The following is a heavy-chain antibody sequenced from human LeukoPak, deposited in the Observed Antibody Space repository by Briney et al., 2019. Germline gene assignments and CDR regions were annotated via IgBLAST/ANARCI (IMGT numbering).Heavy chain of an antibody. V-gene: IGHV4-39*07. J-gene: IGHJ5*02. Sequence: SSETLSLTCTVSGGSISSGGYYWRWIRQPPGKGLEWIGEINHSGSTNYNPSLKSRVTISVDTSKNQFSLKLSSVTAADTAVYYCARRNYYDSSGPRGWFDPWGQGTLVTVSS. D-gene: IGHD3-22*01. CDR3: ARRNYYDSSGPRGWFDP. CDR1: GGSISSGGYY. CDR2: INHSGST.